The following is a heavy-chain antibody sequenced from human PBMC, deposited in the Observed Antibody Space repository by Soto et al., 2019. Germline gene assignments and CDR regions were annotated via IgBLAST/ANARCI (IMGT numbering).Heavy chain of an antibody. D-gene: IGHD3-10*01. V-gene: IGHV2-5*02. CDR3: AHRTYFTSGRPFDY. CDR1: GFSLSTSGVG. J-gene: IGHJ4*02. Sequence: QITLKESGPTLVKPTQTLTLTCTFSGFSLSTSGVGVDWIRQPPGKALEWLAVIYWDDKTHYSPSLSSRLTVSWPTPTNQVVLTMTNMDPVDTATYYCAHRTYFTSGRPFDYWGQGTLVTVSS. CDR2: IYWDDKT.